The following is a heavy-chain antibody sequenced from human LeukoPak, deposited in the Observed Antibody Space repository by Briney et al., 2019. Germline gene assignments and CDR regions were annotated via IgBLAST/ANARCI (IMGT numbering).Heavy chain of an antibody. CDR3: ARGDFWSGYYTGLY. CDR1: GSTVSSNY. Sequence: GGSLRLSCAAPGSTVSSNYMSWVRQAPGKGLEWVSVIYSGGSTYYADSVKGRFTISRHNSKNALYLQMNSLRAEDTAVYYCARGDFWSGYYTGLYWGQGTLVTVSS. V-gene: IGHV3-53*04. D-gene: IGHD3-3*01. CDR2: IYSGGST. J-gene: IGHJ4*02.